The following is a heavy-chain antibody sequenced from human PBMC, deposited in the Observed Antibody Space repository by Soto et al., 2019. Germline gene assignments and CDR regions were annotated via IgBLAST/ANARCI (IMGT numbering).Heavy chain of an antibody. CDR1: GFTVSSNY. V-gene: IGHV3-53*01. D-gene: IGHD4-17*01. J-gene: IGHJ6*02. CDR2: IYSGGTT. CDR3: ARAPGFYGEYRSNYYGMDV. Sequence: GGSLRLSCAASGFTVSSNYMSWVRQAPGKGLEWVSVIYSGGTTYYADSVKGRFTISRDNSKNTLYLQMNSLRAEDTAVCYCARAPGFYGEYRSNYYGMDVWGQGTTVTVSS.